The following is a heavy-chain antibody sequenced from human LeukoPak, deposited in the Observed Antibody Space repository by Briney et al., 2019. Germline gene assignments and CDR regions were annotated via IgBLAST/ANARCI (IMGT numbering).Heavy chain of an antibody. CDR2: ISGSGGST. V-gene: IGHV3-23*01. J-gene: IGHJ4*02. CDR1: GFTFSSYA. D-gene: IGHD5-24*01. Sequence: GGSLRLPCAASGFTFSSYAMSWVRQAPGKGLEWVSAISGSGGSTYYADSVKGRFTISRDNSKNTLYLQMNSLRAEDTAVYYCARDLAGYNSFDYWGQGTLVTVSS. CDR3: ARDLAGYNSFDY.